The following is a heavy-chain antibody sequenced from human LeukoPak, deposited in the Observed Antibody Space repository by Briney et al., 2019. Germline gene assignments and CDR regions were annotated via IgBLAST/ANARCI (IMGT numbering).Heavy chain of an antibody. Sequence: SETLSLTCAVSGYSISSGYYWGWIRQPPGKGLEWIGSIYRSGSTYYNPSLKSRVTISVDTSKNQFSLKLSSVTAADTAVYYCARKYSYTSSWLSWGQGTLVTVSS. J-gene: IGHJ5*02. D-gene: IGHD6-13*01. V-gene: IGHV4-38-2*01. CDR3: ARKYSYTSSWLS. CDR1: GYSISSGYY. CDR2: IYRSGST.